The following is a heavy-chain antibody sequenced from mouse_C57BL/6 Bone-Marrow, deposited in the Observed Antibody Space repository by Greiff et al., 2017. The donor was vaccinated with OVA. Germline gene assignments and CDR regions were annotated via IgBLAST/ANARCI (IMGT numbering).Heavy chain of an antibody. J-gene: IGHJ2*01. CDR3: ARNCGYYFDY. V-gene: IGHV1-52*01. CDR2: IYPSDSET. D-gene: IGHD1-1*02. Sequence: QVQLQQPGAELVRPGSSVKLSCKASGYTFTSYWMHWVKQRPIQGLEWIGNIYPSDSETHYNQKFKDKATLTVDKSSSTAYMQLSSLTSEDSAVYYCARNCGYYFDYWGQGTTLTVSS. CDR1: GYTFTSYW.